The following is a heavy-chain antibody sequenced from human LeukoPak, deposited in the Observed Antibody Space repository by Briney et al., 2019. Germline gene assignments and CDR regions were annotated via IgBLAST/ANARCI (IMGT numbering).Heavy chain of an antibody. J-gene: IGHJ6*03. V-gene: IGHV4-38-2*02. CDR3: ARGDCSSTICYSPMDV. D-gene: IGHD2-2*01. CDR1: GYSLSSGYY. CDR2: IYHSGST. Sequence: SETLSLTCTVSGYSLSSGYYWVWIRQPPGKGLEWIGSIYHSGSTNYNPSLKSRVTISVDTSKNQFSLKVSSVTAADTAVYYCARGDCSSTICYSPMDVWGTGTTVTVSS.